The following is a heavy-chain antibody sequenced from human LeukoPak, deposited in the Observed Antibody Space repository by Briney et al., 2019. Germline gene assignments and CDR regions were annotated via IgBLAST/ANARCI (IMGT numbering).Heavy chain of an antibody. CDR3: ARVVGATAGPVPFDI. J-gene: IGHJ3*02. CDR2: INPNSGGT. V-gene: IGHV1-2*02. Sequence: GASVKVSCKASGYTFTGYYMHWVRQAPGQGLEWMGWINPNSGGTNYAQKFQGRVTMTRDTSISTAYMELSRLRSDDTAVYYCARVVGATAGPVPFDIWGQGTMVTVSS. D-gene: IGHD1-26*01. CDR1: GYTFTGYY.